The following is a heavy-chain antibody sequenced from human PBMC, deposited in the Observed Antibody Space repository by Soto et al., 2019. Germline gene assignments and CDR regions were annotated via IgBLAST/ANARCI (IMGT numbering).Heavy chain of an antibody. Sequence: ASVKVSCKASGYTFTSYYISWVRQAPGQGLEWMGWISGYNGNTNYAQKLQGRVTMTTDTSTSTAYMELRSLRSDDTAVYYCARVDIVVVVAATPNYYYGMDVWGQGTTVTVSS. D-gene: IGHD2-15*01. V-gene: IGHV1-18*01. CDR1: GYTFTSYY. CDR3: ARVDIVVVVAATPNYYYGMDV. J-gene: IGHJ6*02. CDR2: ISGYNGNT.